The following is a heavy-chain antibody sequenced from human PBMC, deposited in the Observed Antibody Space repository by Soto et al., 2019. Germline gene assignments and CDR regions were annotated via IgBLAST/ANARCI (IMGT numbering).Heavy chain of an antibody. CDR1: GFTFSDSW. CDR3: ARDRGFSCFDL. CDR2: TVPDGSER. V-gene: IGHV3-7*01. D-gene: IGHD3-10*01. J-gene: IGHJ5*01. Sequence: GGSLRLSCAASGFTFSDSWMNWVRQAPGKGLEWVASTVPDGSERYYADSVKGRFTISRDNTKTSLYLQMNSLRVDDTAIYYCARDRGFSCFDLWGQGTLVTVSS.